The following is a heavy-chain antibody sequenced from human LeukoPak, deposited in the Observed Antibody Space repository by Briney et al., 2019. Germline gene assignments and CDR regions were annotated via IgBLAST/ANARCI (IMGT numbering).Heavy chain of an antibody. CDR3: ASGPFSSWYKVLDY. Sequence: SETLSLTCTVSGGSISSYYWSWIGQPPGKGREGIGEINHSGSTNYNPSLKSRVTISVDTSKNQFSLKLSSVTAADTAVYYCASGPFSSWYKVLDYWGQGTLVTVSS. V-gene: IGHV4-34*01. J-gene: IGHJ4*02. CDR2: INHSGST. CDR1: GGSISSYY. D-gene: IGHD6-13*01.